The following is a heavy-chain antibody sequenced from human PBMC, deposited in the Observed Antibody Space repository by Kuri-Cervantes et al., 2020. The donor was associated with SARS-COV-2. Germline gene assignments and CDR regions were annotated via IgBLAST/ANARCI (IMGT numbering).Heavy chain of an antibody. V-gene: IGHV3-11*06. CDR3: ARRSSGWYVSFDY. Sequence: GESLKISCAASGFTFSDYYMSWIRQAPGKGLEWVSYISSSSSYTNYADSVRGRFTISRDNAKNSLYLQMNSLRAEDTAVYYCARRSSGWYVSFDYWGQGTLVTGSS. CDR1: GFTFSDYY. J-gene: IGHJ4*02. CDR2: ISSSSSYT. D-gene: IGHD6-19*01.